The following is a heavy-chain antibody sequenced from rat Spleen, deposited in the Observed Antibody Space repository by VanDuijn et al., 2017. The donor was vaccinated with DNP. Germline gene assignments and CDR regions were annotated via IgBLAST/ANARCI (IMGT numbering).Heavy chain of an antibody. V-gene: IGHV3-1*01. CDR1: GYSITNSY. CDR2: ISYSGST. D-gene: IGHD1-2*01. J-gene: IGHJ1*01. CDR3: VRAAMSLYWYFDF. Sequence: EVQLQESGPGLVKPSQSLSLTCSVTGYSITNSYWGWIRKFPGNKMEYIGHISYSGSTNYNPSLKSRFSITRDTSKNQFFLQLNSVASEDTATYYCVRAAMSLYWYFDFWGPGTMVTVSS.